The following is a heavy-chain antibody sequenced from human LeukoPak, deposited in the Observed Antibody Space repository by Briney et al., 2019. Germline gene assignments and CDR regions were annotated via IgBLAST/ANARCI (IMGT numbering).Heavy chain of an antibody. CDR1: GGSFSGYY. D-gene: IGHD3-3*01. CDR3: ARGVRSRGGYDFWSGYYYLRQYYFDY. J-gene: IGHJ4*02. CDR2: INHSGST. Sequence: PSETLSLTCAVYGGSFSGYYWSWIRQPPGKGLEWIGEINHSGSTNYNPSLKSRVTISVDTSKNQFSLKLSSVTAADTAVYYCARGVRSRGGYDFWSGYYYLRQYYFDYWGQGTLVTVSS. V-gene: IGHV4-34*01.